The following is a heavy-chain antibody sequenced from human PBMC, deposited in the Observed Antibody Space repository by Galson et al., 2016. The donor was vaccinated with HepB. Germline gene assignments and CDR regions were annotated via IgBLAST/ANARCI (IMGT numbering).Heavy chain of an antibody. CDR2: ISSSGSTI. Sequence: SLRLSCAASGFTFSSYEMIWVRQAPGKGLEWISYISSSGSTIYYTDSVKGRFTISRDNAKNSLFLQMNSLRAEDTAVYYCARDRRGSGWYIDYWGQGTLVTVSS. CDR1: GFTFSSYE. CDR3: ARDRRGSGWYIDY. V-gene: IGHV3-48*03. D-gene: IGHD6-19*01. J-gene: IGHJ4*02.